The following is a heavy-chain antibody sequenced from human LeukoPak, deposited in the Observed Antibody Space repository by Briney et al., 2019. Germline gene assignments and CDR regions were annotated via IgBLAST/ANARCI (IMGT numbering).Heavy chain of an antibody. Sequence: GGSLRLSCAASGFTFSSYGMHWVRQAPGKGLEWVAFIRYDGSNKYYADSVKGRFTISRDNAKNSLYLQMNSLRAEDTALYYCARERYNWNYGPDAFDIWGQGTMVTVSS. D-gene: IGHD1-7*01. CDR3: ARERYNWNYGPDAFDI. CDR1: GFTFSSYG. J-gene: IGHJ3*02. V-gene: IGHV3-30*02. CDR2: IRYDGSNK.